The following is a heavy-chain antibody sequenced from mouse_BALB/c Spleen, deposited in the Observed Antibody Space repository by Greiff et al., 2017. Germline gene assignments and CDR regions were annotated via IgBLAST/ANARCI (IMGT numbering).Heavy chain of an antibody. Sequence: QVQLQQSGPGLVAPSQSLSITCTVSGFSLTGYGVSWVRQPPGKGLEWLGMIWGEGNTDYNSALKSRLSISKDNSKREVFLKMNNLQTDDTAGYYSARGDYDRGTTYYCAMDDWGEGTSVTVSS. CDR1: GFSLTGYG. J-gene: IGHJ4*01. CDR3: ARGDYDRGTTYYCAMDD. D-gene: IGHD2-4*01. V-gene: IGHV2-6-7*01. CDR2: IWGEGNT.